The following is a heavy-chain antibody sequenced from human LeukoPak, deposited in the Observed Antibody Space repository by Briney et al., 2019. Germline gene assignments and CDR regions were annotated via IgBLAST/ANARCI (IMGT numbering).Heavy chain of an antibody. CDR1: GYTFTGYY. CDR2: INPSGGST. Sequence: GASVKVSCKASGYTFTGYYMHWVRQAPGQGLEWMGIINPSGGSTSYAQKFQGRVTMTRDMSTSTVYMELSSLRSEDTAVYYCAKGDYDFWSGYYPYFDYWGQGTLVTVSS. CDR3: AKGDYDFWSGYYPYFDY. J-gene: IGHJ4*02. D-gene: IGHD3-3*01. V-gene: IGHV1-46*01.